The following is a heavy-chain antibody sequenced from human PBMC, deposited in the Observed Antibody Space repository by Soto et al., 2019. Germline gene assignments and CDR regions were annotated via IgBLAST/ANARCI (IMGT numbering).Heavy chain of an antibody. V-gene: IGHV1-8*01. CDR3: ASRAGTTYYYYYGMDV. D-gene: IGHD1-7*01. CDR1: GYTFTSYD. Sequence: QVQLVQSGAEVKKPGASVKVSCKASGYTFTSYDINWVRQATGQGLEWMGWMNPNSGNTGYAQKFQGRVTITRNTSISTAYMELSSLRSEDTAVYYCASRAGTTYYYYYGMDVWGQGTTVTVSS. CDR2: MNPNSGNT. J-gene: IGHJ6*02.